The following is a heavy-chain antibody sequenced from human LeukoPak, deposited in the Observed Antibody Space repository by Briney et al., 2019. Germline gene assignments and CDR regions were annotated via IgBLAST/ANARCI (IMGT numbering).Heavy chain of an antibody. V-gene: IGHV3-13*01. CDR1: GFTFSSYE. Sequence: PGGSLRLSCAASGFTFSSYEMNWVRQAPGKGLEWVAAISTAGYTYYPGSVKGRFTISRENPKNSLYLQMNSLTAAATAVSYCARASAMVRGVIIYGMDVWGQGTTLTVSS. CDR2: ISTAGYT. CDR3: ARASAMVRGVIIYGMDV. D-gene: IGHD3-10*01. J-gene: IGHJ6*02.